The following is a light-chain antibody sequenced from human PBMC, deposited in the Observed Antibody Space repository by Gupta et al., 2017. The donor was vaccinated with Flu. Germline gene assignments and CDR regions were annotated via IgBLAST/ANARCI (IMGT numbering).Light chain of an antibody. CDR2: EVS. CDR3: SSYTSSSTYV. J-gene: IGLJ1*01. CDR1: SSDVGSYNR. Sequence: SALTQPPSVSESPGHSVTISCTGTSSDVGSYNRVSWYQQPAGTAHKLMIYEVSNRPSGVPDRFSGSKSGKTAFLTISGLHAEDEADYYCSSYTSSSTYVFGTGTKVTVL. V-gene: IGLV2-18*02.